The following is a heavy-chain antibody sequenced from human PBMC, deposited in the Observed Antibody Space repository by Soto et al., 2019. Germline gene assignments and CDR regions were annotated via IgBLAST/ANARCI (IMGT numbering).Heavy chain of an antibody. CDR3: ARDRIGKGTKYGMDV. CDR2: IYYSGST. J-gene: IGHJ6*02. D-gene: IGHD3-10*01. Sequence: ETLSLTCTVSGGSISSYYWSWIRQPPGKGLEWIGYIYYSGSTNYNPSLKSRVTISVDTSKNQFSLKLSSVIAADTAVYYCARDRIGKGTKYGMDVWGQGTTVTVSS. V-gene: IGHV4-59*01. CDR1: GGSISSYY.